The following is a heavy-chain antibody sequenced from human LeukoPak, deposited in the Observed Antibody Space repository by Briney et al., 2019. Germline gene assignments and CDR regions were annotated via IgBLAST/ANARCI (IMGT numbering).Heavy chain of an antibody. CDR1: GGSTSAYY. V-gene: IGHV4-59*01. J-gene: IGHJ6*03. Sequence: SETLSLTCTVSGGSTSAYYWSWIRQPPGKGLEWIGYFYYSGSTNYNPSLKSRVTISGDMSKNQFSLKLSSVTAADTAVYYCARGVKPHYYYYYMDVWGKGTTVTVSS. CDR2: FYYSGST. D-gene: IGHD3-22*01. CDR3: ARGVKPHYYYYYMDV.